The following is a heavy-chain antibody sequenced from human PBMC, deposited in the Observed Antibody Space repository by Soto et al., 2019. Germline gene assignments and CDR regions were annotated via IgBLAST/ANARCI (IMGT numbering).Heavy chain of an antibody. Sequence: ASVKVSCKASGYTFTSYYMHWGRQAPGQGLEWMGIINPSGGSTSYAQKFQGRVTMTRDTSTSTVYMELSSLRSEDTAVYYCASERGISIAARPEAFDIWGQGTMVTV. D-gene: IGHD6-6*01. J-gene: IGHJ3*02. CDR2: INPSGGST. CDR3: ASERGISIAARPEAFDI. CDR1: GYTFTSYY. V-gene: IGHV1-46*01.